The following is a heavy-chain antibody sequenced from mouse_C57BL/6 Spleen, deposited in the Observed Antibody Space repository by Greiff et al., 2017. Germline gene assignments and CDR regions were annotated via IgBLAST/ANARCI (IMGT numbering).Heavy chain of an antibody. J-gene: IGHJ2*01. Sequence: QVQLQQSGAGLVKPGASLKISCKASGSAFRGYWMTWVKQRPGKGLGWIGQIYPGDGVTNYNGEFKGKTTLTADKSSSAAYMQLSSLTSEDSAVYFCARFTTVVASFDYWGQGTTLTVSS. CDR1: GSAFRGYW. CDR3: ARFTTVVASFDY. D-gene: IGHD1-1*01. V-gene: IGHV1-80*01. CDR2: IYPGDGVT.